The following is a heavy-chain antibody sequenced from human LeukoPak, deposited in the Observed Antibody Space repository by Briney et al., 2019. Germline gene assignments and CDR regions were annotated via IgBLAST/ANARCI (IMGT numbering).Heavy chain of an antibody. CDR3: ANPVALAGTEDAFDI. CDR2: ISGSGGST. D-gene: IGHD6-19*01. V-gene: IGHV3-23*01. CDR1: GFTFSSYA. Sequence: GGSLRLSCAASGFTFSSYAMSWVRQAPGKGLEWVSAISGSGGSTYYADSVKGRFTISRDNSKNTLYLQMNSLRAEDTAVYYCANPVALAGTEDAFDIWGQGTMVTVSS. J-gene: IGHJ3*02.